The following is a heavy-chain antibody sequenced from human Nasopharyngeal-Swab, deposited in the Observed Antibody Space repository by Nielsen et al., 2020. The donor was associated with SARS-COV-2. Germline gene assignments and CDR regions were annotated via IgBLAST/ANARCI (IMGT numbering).Heavy chain of an antibody. D-gene: IGHD2-2*01. CDR2: INQSGST. V-gene: IGHV4-34*01. J-gene: IGHJ4*02. Sequence: RQAPGKGLEWIGEINQSGSTYYNPSLKSRVTISVDTSKNQFSLKLSSVTAADTAVYYCARLDASSTGADYWGQGTLVTVSS. CDR3: ARLDASSTGADY.